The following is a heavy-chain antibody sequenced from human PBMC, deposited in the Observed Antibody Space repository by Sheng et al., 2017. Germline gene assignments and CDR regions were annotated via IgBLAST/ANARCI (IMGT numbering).Heavy chain of an antibody. D-gene: IGHD3-10*01. Sequence: QVQLQESGPGLVKPSETLSLTCTVSGGSISSYYWSWIRQPAGKGLEWIGRIYTSGSTNYNPSLKSRVTMSVDTSKNQFSLKLSSVTAADTAVYYCARGLYYGSGPPYYYYGMDVWGQGTTVTVSS. V-gene: IGHV4-4*07. CDR1: GGSISSYY. CDR3: ARGLYYGSGPPYYYYGMDV. J-gene: IGHJ6*02. CDR2: IYTSGST.